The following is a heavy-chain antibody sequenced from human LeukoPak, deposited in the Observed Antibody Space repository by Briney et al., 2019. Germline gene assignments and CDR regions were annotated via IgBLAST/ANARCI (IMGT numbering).Heavy chain of an antibody. V-gene: IGHV4-59*02. D-gene: IGHD3-10*01. Sequence: SETLSPTCTVSGASVRGYYWSWIRQPPGKGLEWIGYIHYTGNTDYNPSLTSRVTMSVDTSKNQFSLMLTSVTAADTAVYYCARGYGSGSYNNFNQWGQGLLVAVSS. CDR2: IHYTGNT. CDR1: GASVRGYY. CDR3: ARGYGSGSYNNFNQ. J-gene: IGHJ4*02.